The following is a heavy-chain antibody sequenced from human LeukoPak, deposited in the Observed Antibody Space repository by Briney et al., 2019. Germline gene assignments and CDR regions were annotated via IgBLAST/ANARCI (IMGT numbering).Heavy chain of an antibody. CDR1: GYSISSGYY. V-gene: IGHV4-38-2*01. CDR3: ARGRTRFLEYYYYYMDV. J-gene: IGHJ6*03. CDR2: IYHSGST. D-gene: IGHD3-3*01. Sequence: SETLSLACAVSGYSISSGYYWGWIRQPPGKGLERIGIIYHSGSTYYNPSLKSRVTISVDTSKNQFSLKLSSVTAADTAVYYCARGRTRFLEYYYYYMDVWGKGTTVTVSS.